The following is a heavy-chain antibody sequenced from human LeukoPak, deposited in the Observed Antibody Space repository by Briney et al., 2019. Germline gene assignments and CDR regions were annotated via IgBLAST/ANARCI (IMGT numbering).Heavy chain of an antibody. CDR1: GFTFTSYW. V-gene: IGHV3-74*01. D-gene: IGHD5-12*01. CDR2: IKSDESTR. Sequence: GGSLRLSCAASGFTFTSYWMHWVRQAPGKGLVWVSRIKSDESTRDYADFVKGRFTISRDNARNTVYLQINSLIAEDTAVYYCARGLRDRYGMDVWGQGTTVTVSS. CDR3: ARGLRDRYGMDV. J-gene: IGHJ6*02.